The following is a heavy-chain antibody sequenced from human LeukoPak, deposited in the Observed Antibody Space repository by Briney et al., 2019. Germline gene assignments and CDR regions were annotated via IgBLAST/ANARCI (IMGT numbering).Heavy chain of an antibody. V-gene: IGHV3-7*01. J-gene: IGHJ4*02. Sequence: PGGSLRLSCAASGFTFSSYWMSWVRQAPGKGLEWVANIKQDGSEKYYVDSVKGRFTISRDNAKNSLYLQMNSLRAEDTAVYYCARGRGGYYDSSGYPYSWGQGTLVTVSS. CDR2: IKQDGSEK. CDR3: ARGRGGYYDSSGYPYS. D-gene: IGHD3-22*01. CDR1: GFTFSSYW.